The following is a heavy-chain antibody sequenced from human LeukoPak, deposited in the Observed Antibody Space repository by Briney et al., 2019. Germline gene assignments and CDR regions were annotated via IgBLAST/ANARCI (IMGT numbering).Heavy chain of an antibody. CDR3: ARDRNYYDSSKGVYFHY. J-gene: IGHJ1*01. D-gene: IGHD3-22*01. Sequence: GGSLRLSCEASGFSFSSQSMNWVRQAPGKGLEWVSYISSTGGTIYYADSVKGRFTISRDNAKNSLYLQMNSLRAEDTAVYYCARDRNYYDSSKGVYFHYWGQGTLVTVSS. CDR2: ISSTGGTI. CDR1: GFSFSSQS. V-gene: IGHV3-48*04.